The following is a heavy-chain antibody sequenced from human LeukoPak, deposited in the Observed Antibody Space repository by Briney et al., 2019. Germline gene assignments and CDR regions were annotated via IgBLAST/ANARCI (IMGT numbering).Heavy chain of an antibody. D-gene: IGHD4-11*01. V-gene: IGHV3-23*01. J-gene: IGHJ3*02. CDR1: GFTFSSYA. CDR2: ISGSGGST. Sequence: GGSLRLSCAASGFTFSSYAMSWVRQAPGKGLEWVSAISGSGGSTYYADSVKGRFTISRDNSKNTLYLQMNSLRAEDTAVYYCAKSCLDYSDYYQHDAFDIWGQGTMVTVSS. CDR3: AKSCLDYSDYYQHDAFDI.